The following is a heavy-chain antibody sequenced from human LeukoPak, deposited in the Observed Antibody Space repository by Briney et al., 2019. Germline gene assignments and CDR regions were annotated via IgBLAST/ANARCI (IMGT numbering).Heavy chain of an antibody. CDR3: ANGKQQLVPSDY. Sequence: GGSLRLSCAASGFTFSSYAMSWVRQAPGKGLEWVSAISGGGGSTYYADSVKGRFTISRDNSKNTLYLQMNSLRAEDTAVYYCANGKQQLVPSDYWGQGTLVTVSS. CDR2: ISGGGGST. CDR1: GFTFSSYA. V-gene: IGHV3-23*01. D-gene: IGHD6-13*01. J-gene: IGHJ4*02.